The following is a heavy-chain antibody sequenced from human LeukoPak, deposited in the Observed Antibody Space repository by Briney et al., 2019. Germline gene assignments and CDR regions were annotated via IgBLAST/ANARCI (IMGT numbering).Heavy chain of an antibody. D-gene: IGHD3-22*01. Sequence: GGSLRLSCAASGFAFNYAWVNWVRQAPGKGLEWVSSISSSSSYIYYADSVKGRFTISRDNAKNSLYLQMNSLRAEDTAVYYCARVIAPQDYYDSSPNFDYWGQGTLVTVSS. CDR1: GFAFNYAW. CDR2: ISSSSSYI. V-gene: IGHV3-21*01. J-gene: IGHJ4*02. CDR3: ARVIAPQDYYDSSPNFDY.